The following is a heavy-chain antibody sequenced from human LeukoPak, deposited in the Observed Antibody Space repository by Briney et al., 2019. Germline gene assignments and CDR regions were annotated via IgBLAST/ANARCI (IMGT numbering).Heavy chain of an antibody. Sequence: SETLSLTCTVSGGSISSYYWSWIRQPPGKGLEWIGYIYYSGSTNYNPSLKSRVTMSVDSSKNQFSLKLSSVTAADTAVYYCARDSGTTGEVKFDPWGQGTLVTVSS. D-gene: IGHD3-10*01. CDR2: IYYSGST. CDR1: GGSISSYY. J-gene: IGHJ5*02. V-gene: IGHV4-59*12. CDR3: ARDSGTTGEVKFDP.